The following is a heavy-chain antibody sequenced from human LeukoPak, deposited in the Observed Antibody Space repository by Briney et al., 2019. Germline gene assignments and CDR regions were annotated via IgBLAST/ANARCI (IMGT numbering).Heavy chain of an antibody. Sequence: ASVKVSCKASGYTFTGYYMHWVRQAPGQGLVWMGIINPSGGSTSYAQKFQGRVTMTRDTSTSTVYMELSSLRSEDTAVYYRARDVGSNWFDPWGQGTLVTVSS. D-gene: IGHD3-10*01. J-gene: IGHJ5*02. CDR2: INPSGGST. CDR3: ARDVGSNWFDP. CDR1: GYTFTGYY. V-gene: IGHV1-46*01.